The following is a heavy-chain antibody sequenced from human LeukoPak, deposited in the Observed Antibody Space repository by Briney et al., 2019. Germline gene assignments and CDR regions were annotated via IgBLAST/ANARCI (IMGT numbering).Heavy chain of an antibody. J-gene: IGHJ1*01. CDR1: GLSFSGYD. CDR3: GPPPAGLHRTISTEYLQD. CDR2: ISTSGSRR. V-gene: IGHV3-48*03. Sequence: GGCLRLSRVQPGLSFSGYDMYWGREGPGEGVGRGAYISTSGSRRYYAETVNGLFAISRDNGKSPVFLQMISLRVEDTAVYHCGPPPAGLHRTISTEYLQDWGQGSLVTVSS. D-gene: IGHD2-2*01.